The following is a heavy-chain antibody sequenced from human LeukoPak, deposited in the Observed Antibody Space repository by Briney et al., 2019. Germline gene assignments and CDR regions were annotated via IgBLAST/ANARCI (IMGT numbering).Heavy chain of an antibody. CDR1: GGSITSYY. CDR2: IYYSGSA. D-gene: IGHD1-1*01. V-gene: IGHV4-59*01. CDR3: ARATKRQLLGAFDI. J-gene: IGHJ3*02. Sequence: SETLSLTCTVSGGSITSYYWSWIRQPPGKGLDWIGYIYYSGSANYNPSLKSRVTISVDTSKNQFSLKLSSVTAADTAVYYCARATKRQLLGAFDIWGQGTMVTVSS.